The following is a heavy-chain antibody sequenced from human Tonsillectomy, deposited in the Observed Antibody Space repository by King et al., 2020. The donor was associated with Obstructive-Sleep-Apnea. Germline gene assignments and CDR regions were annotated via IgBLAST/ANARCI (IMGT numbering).Heavy chain of an antibody. CDR1: GFTFSSYR. CDR2: ISSSSSYI. CDR3: ARGYGDYTVFGYFDL. J-gene: IGHJ2*01. V-gene: IGHV3-21*01. Sequence: VQLVESGGGLVKPGGSLRLSCAASGFTFSSYRMNWVRQAPGKGLEWVSSISSSSSYIYYADSMKGRFTSSRDNAKNSLYLQMNSLRAEDTAVYYCARGYGDYTVFGYFDLWGRGTLVTVSS. D-gene: IGHD4-17*01.